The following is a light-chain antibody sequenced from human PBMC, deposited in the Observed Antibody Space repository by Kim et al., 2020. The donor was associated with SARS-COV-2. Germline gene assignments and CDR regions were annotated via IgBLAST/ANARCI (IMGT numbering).Light chain of an antibody. CDR2: RDT. CDR1: SLGDKY. V-gene: IGLV3-1*01. J-gene: IGLJ3*02. CDR3: QAWDTRPARV. Sequence: SYELTQPPSVSVSPGQTTNIICSGDSLGDKYVSWYQQKPGQSPLLVIYRDTERPSGIPERFSGSNSGNTATLTISGTQAMDEADYYCQAWDTRPARVFGGGTQLTVL.